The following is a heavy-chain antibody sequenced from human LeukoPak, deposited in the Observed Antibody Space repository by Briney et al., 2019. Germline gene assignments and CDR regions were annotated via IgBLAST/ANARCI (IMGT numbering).Heavy chain of an antibody. CDR3: ARGSTYYDSSGQVPFDY. D-gene: IGHD3-22*01. CDR2: ISGSSSTI. Sequence: GGSLRLSCAASGLTFSSHWMHWVRQAPGRGLEWGSYISGSSSTIYYADSVKGRFTISRDNGKNTLYLQMNSLRAEDTAVYYCARGSTYYDSSGQVPFDYWGQGTLVTVSS. J-gene: IGHJ4*02. V-gene: IGHV3-48*01. CDR1: GLTFSSHW.